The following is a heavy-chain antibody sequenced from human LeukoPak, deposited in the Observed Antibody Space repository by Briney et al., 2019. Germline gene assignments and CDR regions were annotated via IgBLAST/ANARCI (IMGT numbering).Heavy chain of an antibody. D-gene: IGHD3-22*01. J-gene: IGHJ4*02. Sequence: GGSLRLSCAASGFTFSNAWMSWVRLAPGKGLEWVGRIKSKTDGGTTDYAAPVKGRFTISRDDSKNTLYLQMNSLKTEDTAVYYCTTETNYYDSSGYYYNFDNWGQGTLVTVSS. CDR2: IKSKTDGGTT. CDR1: GFTFSNAW. V-gene: IGHV3-15*01. CDR3: TTETNYYDSSGYYYNFDN.